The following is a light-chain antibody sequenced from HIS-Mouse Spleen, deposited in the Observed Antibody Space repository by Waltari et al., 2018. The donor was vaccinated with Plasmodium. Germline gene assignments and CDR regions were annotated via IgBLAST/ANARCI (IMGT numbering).Light chain of an antibody. V-gene: IGKV1-13*02. CDR1: QGISSS. J-gene: IGKJ5*01. CDR2: DAS. Sequence: AIQLTQSPSSLSASVGDRVTITCRASQGISSSLAWYQQKPGKAPKLLIYDASSLESGVPSRFSGSGSGTDFTLTISSLQHEDVATYYCQQCNSYPQGTFGQGTRLEIK. CDR3: QQCNSYPQGT.